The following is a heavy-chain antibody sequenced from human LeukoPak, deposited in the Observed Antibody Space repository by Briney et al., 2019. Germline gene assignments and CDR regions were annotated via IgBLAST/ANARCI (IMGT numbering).Heavy chain of an antibody. V-gene: IGHV4-59*01. Sequence: SEPLSLTCTVSGRSISIYYWSWIRQPPGEGLECIGYIYDSGSPNYNPSLKSRVTISVDTSKNQFSLKLSSVTAADTAVYYCARAQPALLLWFGEPSEQVDAFDIWGRGTIVTVSS. CDR3: ARAQPALLLWFGEPSEQVDAFDI. J-gene: IGHJ3*02. CDR1: GRSISIYY. D-gene: IGHD3-10*01. CDR2: IYDSGSP.